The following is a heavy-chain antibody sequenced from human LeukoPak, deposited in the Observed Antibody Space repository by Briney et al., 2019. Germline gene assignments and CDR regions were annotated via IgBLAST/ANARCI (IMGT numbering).Heavy chain of an antibody. J-gene: IGHJ4*02. D-gene: IGHD3-22*01. V-gene: IGHV4-4*07. CDR1: GGSISYYY. CDR3: ARQIRLDYYDSSGYYFDS. CDR2: LYTSGST. Sequence: PSETLSLTCFVTGGSISYYYWSWIRQPAGKGLEWIGRLYTSGSTDYNPSLKSRVTMSVDTSKNQFSLKLRSVTAADTALYYCARQIRLDYYDSSGYYFDSWGQGTLVTVSS.